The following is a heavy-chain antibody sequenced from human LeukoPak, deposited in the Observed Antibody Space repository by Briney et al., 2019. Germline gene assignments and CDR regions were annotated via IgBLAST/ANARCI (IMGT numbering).Heavy chain of an antibody. CDR3: ARDRADWNPDYYYYGMDV. V-gene: IGHV3-23*01. Sequence: GGSLRLSCAASGFTLSSSAMSWVRQAPGKGLEWVSAISGSGDSTYAVSVKGRFTISRDNAKNSLYLQMNSLRAEDTAVYYCARDRADWNPDYYYYGMDVWGQGTTVTVSS. J-gene: IGHJ6*02. D-gene: IGHD1-1*01. CDR1: GFTLSSSA. CDR2: ISGSGDST.